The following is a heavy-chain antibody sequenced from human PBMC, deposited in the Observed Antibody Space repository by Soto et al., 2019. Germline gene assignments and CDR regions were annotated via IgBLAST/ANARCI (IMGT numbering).Heavy chain of an antibody. Sequence: VQLMQSGAEVKQPGSSVKVSCKASGGTFSSNSINWVRQAPGQGLEWMGGIITLFGTANYAQNFQGRVTITADQYTRKAYMELNSLRYDDTAVYYCAREVGYGDFSEALLYWRQGTLVTVSS. CDR2: IITLFGTA. CDR1: GGTFSSNS. CDR3: AREVGYGDFSEALLY. J-gene: IGHJ4*02. D-gene: IGHD4-17*01. V-gene: IGHV1-69*01.